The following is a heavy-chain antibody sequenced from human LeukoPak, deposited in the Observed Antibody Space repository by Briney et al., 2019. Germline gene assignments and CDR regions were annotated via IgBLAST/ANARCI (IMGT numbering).Heavy chain of an antibody. D-gene: IGHD3-22*01. CDR1: GFTFSSYA. V-gene: IGHV3-23*01. CDR3: AKDLEYYYDSSGYYYSDY. Sequence: GGSLRLSCAASGFTFSSYAMSWVRQAPGKGLEWVSAISGSGGSTYYADSVKGRFTISRDNSKNTLYLQMNSLRAEDTAVYYCAKDLEYYYDSSGYYYSDYWGQGTLVTVSS. J-gene: IGHJ4*02. CDR2: ISGSGGST.